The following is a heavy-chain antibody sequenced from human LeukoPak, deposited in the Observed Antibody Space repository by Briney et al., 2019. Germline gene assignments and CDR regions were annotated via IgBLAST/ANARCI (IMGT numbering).Heavy chain of an antibody. Sequence: GGSLRLSCAASGFTFSSYWMSWVRQAPGKGLEWVANIKQDGSEKYYVDSVKGRFTISRDNSKNTLYLQMNSLRAEDTAVYYCAKDRRDYGDYYYYGMDVWGQGTTVTVSS. CDR1: GFTFSSYW. D-gene: IGHD4-17*01. CDR3: AKDRRDYGDYYYYGMDV. V-gene: IGHV3-7*01. J-gene: IGHJ6*02. CDR2: IKQDGSEK.